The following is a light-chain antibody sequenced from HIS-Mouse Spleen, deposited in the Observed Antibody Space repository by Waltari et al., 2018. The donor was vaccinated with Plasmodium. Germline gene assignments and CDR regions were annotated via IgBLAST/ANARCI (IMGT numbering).Light chain of an antibody. CDR3: YSTDSSGNHRV. J-gene: IGLJ3*02. V-gene: IGLV3-10*01. Sequence: SYELTQPPSVSVSPGQTARITCSGDALPKKYAYWYQQKSGQAPVLVIYEDSKRPSGIPERFPGSRSGTMATLTISGAQGEDEADYYCYSTDSSGNHRVFGGGTKLTVL. CDR1: ALPKKY. CDR2: EDS.